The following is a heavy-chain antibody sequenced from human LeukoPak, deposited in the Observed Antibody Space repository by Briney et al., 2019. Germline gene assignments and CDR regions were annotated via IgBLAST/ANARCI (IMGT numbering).Heavy chain of an antibody. J-gene: IGHJ5*02. D-gene: IGHD6-19*01. CDR2: ISWNSGSI. Sequence: PGRSLRLSCAASGLTFDDYAMHWVRQAPGKGLEWISGISWNSGSIGYADSVKGRFTISRDNAKNSLYLQMNSLRAEDTALYYCAKDYSSGWYGGTYNWFDPWGQGTLVTVSS. CDR3: AKDYSSGWYGGTYNWFDP. V-gene: IGHV3-9*01. CDR1: GLTFDDYA.